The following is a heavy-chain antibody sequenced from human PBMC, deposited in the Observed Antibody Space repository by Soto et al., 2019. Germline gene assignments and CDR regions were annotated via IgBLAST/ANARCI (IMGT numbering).Heavy chain of an antibody. Sequence: GGSLRLSCAASGFTFSSYAMSWVRQAPGKGLEWVSAISGSGGSTYYADSVKGRFTISRDNSKNTLYLQMNSLRVEDTAVYYCARLPYGPSNGMDVWGQGTTVTASS. J-gene: IGHJ6*02. CDR2: ISGSGGST. D-gene: IGHD4-17*01. CDR1: GFTFSSYA. CDR3: ARLPYGPSNGMDV. V-gene: IGHV3-23*01.